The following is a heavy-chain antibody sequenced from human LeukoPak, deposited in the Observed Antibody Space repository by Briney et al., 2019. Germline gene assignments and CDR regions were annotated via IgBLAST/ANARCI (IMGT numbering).Heavy chain of an antibody. Sequence: GESLKVSCKGSGYSFTNYWIGWVRQMPGKGLEWMGIIYPGDSDTRYSPSFQGQVTISADKSISTAYLQWSSLKASDTAMYYCARRDYGDYRDAPLDYGGQGTLVTVSS. CDR1: GYSFTNYW. D-gene: IGHD4-17*01. CDR3: ARRDYGDYRDAPLDY. CDR2: IYPGDSDT. J-gene: IGHJ4*02. V-gene: IGHV5-51*01.